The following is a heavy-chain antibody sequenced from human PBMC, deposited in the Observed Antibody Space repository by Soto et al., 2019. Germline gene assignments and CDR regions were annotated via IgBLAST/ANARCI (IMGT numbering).Heavy chain of an antibody. CDR2: IYHSGST. V-gene: IGHV4-4*02. CDR1: GGSISSSNW. Sequence: QVQLQESGPGLVKPSGTLSLTCAVSGGSISSSNWWSWVRQPPGKGLEWIGEIYHSGSTNYNPSLKSRGTISVDKSKNQFSLKLSSVTAADTAVYYCARDRTYDSSGYYYVRWFDPWGQGTLVTVSS. CDR3: ARDRTYDSSGYYYVRWFDP. D-gene: IGHD3-22*01. J-gene: IGHJ5*02.